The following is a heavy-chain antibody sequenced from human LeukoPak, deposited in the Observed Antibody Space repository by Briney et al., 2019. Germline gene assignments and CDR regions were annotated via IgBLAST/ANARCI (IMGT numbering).Heavy chain of an antibody. V-gene: IGHV3-53*01. Sequence: GGSLRLSCAASGFTVSGNYMTWVRQAPGKGLEWVSIISGGGDTYYADSVKGRFTISRDIFKNTLYLQMNSLRADDTAVYYCATGRLRGPLDYWGQGTLVTVSS. CDR3: ATGRLRGPLDY. D-gene: IGHD4-17*01. CDR2: ISGGGDT. J-gene: IGHJ4*02. CDR1: GFTVSGNY.